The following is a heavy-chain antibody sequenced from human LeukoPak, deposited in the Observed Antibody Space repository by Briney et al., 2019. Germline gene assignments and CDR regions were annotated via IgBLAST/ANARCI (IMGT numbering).Heavy chain of an antibody. V-gene: IGHV3-23*01. D-gene: IGHD4-17*01. CDR3: AKGYGMGDY. J-gene: IGHJ4*02. CDR1: GFTFSSYG. CDR2: ISGSGGRT. Sequence: PGGSLRLSCVASGFTFSSYGMSWVRQAPGKGLEWVSGISGSGGRTRYADSVKGRFTISRDNAKNAQYLQMNSLRADDTAVYYCAKGYGMGDYWGQGTLVTVSS.